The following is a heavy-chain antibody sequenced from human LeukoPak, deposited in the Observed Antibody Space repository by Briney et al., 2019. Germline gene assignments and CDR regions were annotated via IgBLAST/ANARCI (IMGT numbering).Heavy chain of an antibody. Sequence: GEALNISCKASGYSSTSYWIGWGRQMPGKGLEWMWIIYPGDSDTRDSPSLHGQATISADKSISTAYLQWSSLKASDTAMYYCARHVSPASWFDPWGQGTLVTVSS. J-gene: IGHJ5*02. CDR1: GYSSTSYW. CDR2: IYPGDSDT. CDR3: ARHVSPASWFDP. V-gene: IGHV5-51*01.